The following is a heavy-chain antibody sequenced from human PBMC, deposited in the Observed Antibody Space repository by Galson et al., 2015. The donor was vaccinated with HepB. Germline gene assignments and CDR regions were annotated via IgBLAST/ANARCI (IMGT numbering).Heavy chain of an antibody. D-gene: IGHD6-19*01. CDR3: ARVKPLKWLVPDDY. CDR2: ISAYNGNT. J-gene: IGHJ4*02. CDR1: GYTFTSYG. Sequence: SVKVSCKASGYTFTSYGISWVRQAPGQGLEWMGWISAYNGNTNYAQKLQGRVTMTTDTSTSTAYMELRSLRSDDTAVYYCARVKPLKWLVPDDYWGQGTLVTVSS. V-gene: IGHV1-18*04.